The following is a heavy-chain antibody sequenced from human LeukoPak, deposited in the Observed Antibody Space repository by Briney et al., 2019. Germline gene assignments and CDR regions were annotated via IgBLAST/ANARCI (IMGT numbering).Heavy chain of an antibody. V-gene: IGHV1-69*05. CDR3: ARGTQYYYDSSGYYNNWFDP. Sequence: ASVKVSCKASGYTFTGYYMHWVRQAPGQGLEWMGGIIPIFGTANYAQKFQGRVTITTDESTSTAYMELSSLRSEDTAVYYCARGTQYYYDSSGYYNNWFDPWGQGTLVTVSS. J-gene: IGHJ5*02. D-gene: IGHD3-22*01. CDR2: IIPIFGTA. CDR1: GYTFTGYY.